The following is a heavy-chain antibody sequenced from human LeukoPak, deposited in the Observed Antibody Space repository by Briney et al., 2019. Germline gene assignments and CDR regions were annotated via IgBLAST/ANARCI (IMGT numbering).Heavy chain of an antibody. CDR3: ARAGQWLGYYYYYMDV. CDR1: GDSISSYY. CDR2: IYYSGST. J-gene: IGHJ6*03. D-gene: IGHD6-19*01. V-gene: IGHV4-59*12. Sequence: SETLSLTCTVSGDSISSYYCSWIRQPPGKGLEWIGYIYYSGSTNYNPSLKSRVTMSVDTSKSQFSLKLSSVTAADTAVYYCARAGQWLGYYYYYMDVWGKGTTVTISS.